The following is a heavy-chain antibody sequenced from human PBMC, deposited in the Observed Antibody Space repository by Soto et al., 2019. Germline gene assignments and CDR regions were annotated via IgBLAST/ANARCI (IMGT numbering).Heavy chain of an antibody. D-gene: IGHD6-19*01. J-gene: IGHJ4*02. Sequence: EVQVLEPGGGLVQPGGSLRLACAASGFSFSGYAMSWVRQPPGEGLEWIPAIVGGGGNTYYADSVKGRFTISRDNPRNTLYLQMNNLRAEDTAVYYCAKEIAVGGTGVFDCWGQGALVTVSS. V-gene: IGHV3-23*01. CDR2: IVGGGGNT. CDR3: AKEIAVGGTGVFDC. CDR1: GFSFSGYA.